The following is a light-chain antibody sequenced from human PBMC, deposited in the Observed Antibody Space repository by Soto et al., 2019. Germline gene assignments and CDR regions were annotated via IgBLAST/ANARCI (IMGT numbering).Light chain of an antibody. V-gene: IGKV1-5*03. CDR2: KAS. J-gene: IGKJ2*01. CDR1: QSISSW. Sequence: DIQMTQSPSTLSASVGDRVTITCRASQSISSWLAWYQQKPGKAPKLLIYKASSLESGVPSRFSCSGSGTEFTLTISSLQPDDFETYYCQQYNSYSYTFGQGTKLEIK. CDR3: QQYNSYSYT.